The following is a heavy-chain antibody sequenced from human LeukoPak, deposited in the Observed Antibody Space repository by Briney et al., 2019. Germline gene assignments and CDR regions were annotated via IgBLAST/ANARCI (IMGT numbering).Heavy chain of an antibody. CDR2: IYYSGST. CDR1: GGSISSDDYY. D-gene: IGHD3-10*01. CDR3: ARAPDVWFGELLPAYFDY. J-gene: IGHJ4*02. V-gene: IGHV4-31*03. Sequence: PSETLSLTCTVSGGSISSDDYYWSWIRQHPGKGLEWIGYIYYSGSTYYSPSLKSRVIISVDTSKNQFSLKLSSVTAADTAVYYCARAPDVWFGELLPAYFDYWGQGTLVTVSS.